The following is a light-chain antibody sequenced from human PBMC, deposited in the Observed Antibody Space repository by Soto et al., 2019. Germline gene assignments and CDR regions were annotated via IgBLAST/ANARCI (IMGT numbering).Light chain of an antibody. CDR1: QSISKW. J-gene: IGKJ2*01. V-gene: IGKV1-5*03. CDR3: QQYDGY. Sequence: DFPMTQSPSTLSASVGDRVTSTCRASQSISKWLAWYQQKPGKAPKLLIYEASILESGVPSRFSGSGSGTEFTLTISSLQPDDFATYYCQQYDGYFGQGTKLEIK. CDR2: EAS.